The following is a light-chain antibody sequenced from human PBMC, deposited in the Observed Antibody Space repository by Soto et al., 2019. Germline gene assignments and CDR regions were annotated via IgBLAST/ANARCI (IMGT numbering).Light chain of an antibody. CDR2: EAS. CDR1: QSVSSY. CDR3: QQRSNWPFT. J-gene: IGKJ3*01. V-gene: IGKV3-11*01. Sequence: EIVLTQSPATLSLSPGERATLSCRASQSVSSYLAWYQQRPGQAPRLLIYEASSRATRIPARFSGSGSETDFTLTISSLEPEDFAVYYCQQRSNWPFTFGRGTKVDIK.